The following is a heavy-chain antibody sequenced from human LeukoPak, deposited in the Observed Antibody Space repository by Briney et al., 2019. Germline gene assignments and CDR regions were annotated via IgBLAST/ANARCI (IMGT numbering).Heavy chain of an antibody. CDR2: ISGSGGST. Sequence: PGGSLRLSCAASGFTFSSYAMSWVRQAPGKGLEWVSAISGSGGSTYYADSVKGRFTISRDNSKNTLYLQMNSLRAEDTAVYYCASRDRTMVRGVIIGGGYWGQGTLVTVSS. CDR3: ASRDRTMVRGVIIGGGY. J-gene: IGHJ4*02. V-gene: IGHV3-23*01. D-gene: IGHD3-10*01. CDR1: GFTFSSYA.